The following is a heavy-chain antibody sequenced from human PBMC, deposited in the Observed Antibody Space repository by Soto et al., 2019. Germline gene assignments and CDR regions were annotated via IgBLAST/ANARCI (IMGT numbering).Heavy chain of an antibody. CDR2: INHSGST. J-gene: IGHJ4*02. CDR1: GGSFSGYY. V-gene: IGHV4-34*01. CDR3: AIEALSSGYGGPI. D-gene: IGHD3-22*01. Sequence: QVQLQQWGAGLLKPSETLSLTCAVYGGSFSGYYWSWIRQPPGKGLEWIGEINHSGSTNYNPSLKSRVTISVDPSKNQFSLKLSSVTAADTAVYYCAIEALSSGYGGPIWGQGTLVTVSS.